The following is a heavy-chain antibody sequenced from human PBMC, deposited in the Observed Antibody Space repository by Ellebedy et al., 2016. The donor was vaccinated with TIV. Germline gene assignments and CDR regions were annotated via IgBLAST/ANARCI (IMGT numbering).Heavy chain of an antibody. V-gene: IGHV3-23*01. Sequence: GESLKISCAASGFTFSTYTMGWVRQAPGKGLEWVSSISASGRITDYADSVKGRFTVSRDNSKNTLYLEMNILRADDTVVYYCARGHVDVVPTTYFDFWGQGTLVTVSS. CDR2: ISASGRIT. CDR3: ARGHVDVVPTTYFDF. J-gene: IGHJ4*02. CDR1: GFTFSTYT. D-gene: IGHD5-12*01.